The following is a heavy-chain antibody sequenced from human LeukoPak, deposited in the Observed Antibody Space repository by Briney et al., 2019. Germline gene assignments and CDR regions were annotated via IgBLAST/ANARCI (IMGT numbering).Heavy chain of an antibody. Sequence: SETLSLTCTVSGASISGYYWSWIRQPPGKGLEWIGFVYYSGSTNYSPSLKSRATISIDTSKNQFSRRLSSVTAADTAVYYCARHGGVSGTYFPPHHYGMDVWGQGTTVTVSS. CDR2: VYYSGST. D-gene: IGHD3-16*01. J-gene: IGHJ6*02. CDR3: ARHGGVSGTYFPPHHYGMDV. V-gene: IGHV4-59*08. CDR1: GASISGYY.